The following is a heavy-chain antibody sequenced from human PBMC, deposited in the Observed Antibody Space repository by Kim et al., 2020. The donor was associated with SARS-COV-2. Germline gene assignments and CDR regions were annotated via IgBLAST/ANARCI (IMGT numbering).Heavy chain of an antibody. Sequence: NPSLKSRLTISIDTPHNQFSLNLSSVTAADTAIYYCARVGSSGYYSNYFDSWGQGTLVTVSS. D-gene: IGHD3-22*01. V-gene: IGHV4-31*02. J-gene: IGHJ4*02. CDR3: ARVGSSGYYSNYFDS.